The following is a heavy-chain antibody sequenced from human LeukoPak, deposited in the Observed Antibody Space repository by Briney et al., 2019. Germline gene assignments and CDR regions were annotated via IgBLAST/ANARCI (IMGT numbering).Heavy chain of an antibody. V-gene: IGHV7-4-1*02. CDR3: AIHPSDSSGYFSY. CDR1: GYTFSSCA. Sequence: GASVKVSCKASGYTFSSCAINWVRQAPGQGLEYMGWIDTKTGNPTYAQGFTGRSVFSLDTSVSTAYSQISSLKAEDTAVYYCAIHPSDSSGYFSYWGQGALVTVSS. CDR2: IDTKTGNP. D-gene: IGHD3-22*01. J-gene: IGHJ4*02.